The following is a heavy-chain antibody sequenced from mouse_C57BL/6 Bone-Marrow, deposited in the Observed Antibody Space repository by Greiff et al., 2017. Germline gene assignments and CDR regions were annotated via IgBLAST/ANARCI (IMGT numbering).Heavy chain of an antibody. CDR3: ARTLYYGDDEEGYFDY. J-gene: IGHJ2*01. CDR1: GYTFTSYG. CDR2: IYPRSGNT. D-gene: IGHD2-2*01. V-gene: IGHV1-81*01. Sequence: VQLQQSGAELARPGASVKLSCKASGYTFTSYGISWVKQRTGQGLEWIGEIYPRSGNTYYNEKFKGKATLTADKSSSTAYMELRSLTSEDSAVYFCARTLYYGDDEEGYFDYWGQGTTLTVSS.